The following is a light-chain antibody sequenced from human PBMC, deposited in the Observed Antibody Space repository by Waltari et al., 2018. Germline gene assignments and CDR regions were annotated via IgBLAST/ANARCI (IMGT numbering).Light chain of an antibody. CDR3: QSYDRGLRSWV. V-gene: IGLV1-40*01. Sequence: QSVLTPPPSVSWAPGHTVTLSCTGTIPNIAPGYALHWYQEFPGTAPKLLIYGNNNRPSGVPDQLSGSKSGTSASLAITGLQAEDETDYYCQSYDRGLRSWVFGGGTKLTVL. J-gene: IGLJ3*02. CDR2: GNN. CDR1: IPNIAPGYA.